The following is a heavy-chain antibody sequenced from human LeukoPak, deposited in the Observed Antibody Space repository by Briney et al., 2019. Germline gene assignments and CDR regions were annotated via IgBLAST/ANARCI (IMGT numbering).Heavy chain of an antibody. J-gene: IGHJ3*02. Sequence: PGGSLRLSCAASGFTVSSNYMSWVRQAPGKGLEWVSVIYSGGSTYYADSVKGRFTISRDNSKHTLYLQMNSLRAEDTAVYYCARSKRIAAAGFNAFDIWGQGTMVTVSS. V-gene: IGHV3-66*01. CDR2: IYSGGST. CDR1: GFTVSSNY. D-gene: IGHD6-13*01. CDR3: ARSKRIAAAGFNAFDI.